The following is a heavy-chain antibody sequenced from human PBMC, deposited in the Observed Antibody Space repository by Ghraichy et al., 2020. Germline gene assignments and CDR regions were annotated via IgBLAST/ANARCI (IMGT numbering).Heavy chain of an antibody. CDR2: ISTDNGNT. CDR3: VRDSSIRGVTRGSNYYYGMDV. D-gene: IGHD3-10*01. V-gene: IGHV1-18*01. CDR1: GYTFSDCD. Sequence: ASVKVSCTASGYTFSDCDFTWARQAPGQGLQWMGWISTDNGNTKFAQSLQGRVTLTTDLSTTTAYMELRGLTSDDTAVYYCVRDSSIRGVTRGSNYYYGMDVCGQGTTVIVS. J-gene: IGHJ6*02.